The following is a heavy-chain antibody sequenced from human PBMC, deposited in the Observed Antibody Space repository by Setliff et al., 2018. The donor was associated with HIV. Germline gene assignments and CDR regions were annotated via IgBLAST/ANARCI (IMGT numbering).Heavy chain of an antibody. CDR3: ASAGAWQRNALGI. Sequence: GASVKVSCKASGYTFTGYYMHWVRQAPGQGLEWMGWINPNSGGTTYAQKFQGRVTMTRDTSISTAYMEVSRLRSDDTAVYYCASAGAWQRNALGIWGQGTMVTVAS. V-gene: IGHV1-2*02. CDR2: INPNSGGT. D-gene: IGHD5-12*01. CDR1: GYTFTGYY. J-gene: IGHJ3*02.